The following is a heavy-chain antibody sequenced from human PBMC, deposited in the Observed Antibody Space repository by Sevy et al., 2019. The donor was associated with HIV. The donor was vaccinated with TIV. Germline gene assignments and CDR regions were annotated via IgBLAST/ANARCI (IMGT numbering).Heavy chain of an antibody. CDR1: GGSISNYY. D-gene: IGHD6-13*01. J-gene: IGHJ3*01. CDR3: ARQGGSSEFGVHFDV. CDR2: IYNSGST. V-gene: IGHV4-59*13. Sequence: SETLSLTCTVSGGSISNYYWSWIRQPPGKGLEWIGYIYNSGSTNYNPSLKSRVTTSVDTSKNQFSLKMTSVTAADTAVYYSARQGGSSEFGVHFDVWGQCTMVTVSS.